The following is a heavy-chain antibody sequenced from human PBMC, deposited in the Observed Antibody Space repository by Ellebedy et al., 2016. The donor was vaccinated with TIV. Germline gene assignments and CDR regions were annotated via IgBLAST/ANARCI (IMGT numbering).Heavy chain of an antibody. Sequence: GRFTISRDNAEDSLYLQMSSLRAEDTAVYYCSRERGGWQPFDYWGQGTLVTVSS. D-gene: IGHD6-19*01. CDR3: SRERGGWQPFDY. V-gene: IGHV3-11*05. J-gene: IGHJ4*02.